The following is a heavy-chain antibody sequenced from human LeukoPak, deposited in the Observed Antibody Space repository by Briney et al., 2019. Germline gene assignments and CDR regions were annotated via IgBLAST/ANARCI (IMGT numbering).Heavy chain of an antibody. J-gene: IGHJ4*02. CDR2: INPSGGGT. V-gene: IGHV1-46*01. CDR3: AIASPGIAADVLFRPIDY. CDR1: GCTFTSYY. D-gene: IGHD6-13*01. Sequence: GASVKVTCKASGCTFTSYYMHWVRQAPGQGLEWMGIINPSGGGTSYAQKFQGRVTMTRDTSTSTVYMELSSLRSEDTAVYYCAIASPGIAADVLFRPIDYWGQGTLVTVSS.